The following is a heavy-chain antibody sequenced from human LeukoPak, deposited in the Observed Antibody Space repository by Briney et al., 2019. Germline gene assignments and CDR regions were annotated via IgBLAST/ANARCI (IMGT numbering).Heavy chain of an antibody. D-gene: IGHD2-2*01. CDR3: ARGDTVVVPAAPRGVDY. J-gene: IGHJ4*02. V-gene: IGHV1-8*03. CDR2: MNPNSGNT. Sequence: ASVKVSCKASGYTFTSYDINWVRQATGQGLEWMGWMNPNSGNTGYAQKFQGRVTITRNTSISTAYMELSSLRAEDTAVYYCARGDTVVVPAAPRGVDYWGQGTLVTVSS. CDR1: GYTFTSYD.